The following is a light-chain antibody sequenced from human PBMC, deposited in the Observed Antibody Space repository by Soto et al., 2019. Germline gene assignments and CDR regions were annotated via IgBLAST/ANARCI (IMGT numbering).Light chain of an antibody. Sequence: EIVLTQSPGTPSLSPGERATLSCRASQSVTSNYLAWHQQKPGQAPRLLIYDASTRATGIPDRFSGSGSGTDFTLTISRLEPEDFAVYYCQQYGSSPFTFGPGTKVDIK. CDR3: QQYGSSPFT. CDR2: DAS. J-gene: IGKJ3*01. V-gene: IGKV3-20*01. CDR1: QSVTSNY.